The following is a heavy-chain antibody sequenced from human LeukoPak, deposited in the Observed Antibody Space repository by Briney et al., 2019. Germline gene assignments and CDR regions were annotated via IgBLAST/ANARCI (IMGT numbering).Heavy chain of an antibody. D-gene: IGHD5-18*01. CDR3: AALHIVDTTHAG. CDR2: ISGGTSR. Sequence: GGSLRLSCAASGFSFSEQWMHWVRQAPRKGLVWVSRISGGTSRSYADSVEGRFTISRDNAKNTLYLLMDSLRDEDTPVYFCAALHIVDTTHAGWGQGTLVTVSS. CDR1: GFSFSEQW. J-gene: IGHJ4*02. V-gene: IGHV3-74*01.